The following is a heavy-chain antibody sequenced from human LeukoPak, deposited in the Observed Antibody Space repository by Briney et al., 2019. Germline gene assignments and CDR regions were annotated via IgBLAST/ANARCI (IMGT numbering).Heavy chain of an antibody. CDR2: ISSNGGST. J-gene: IGHJ4*02. D-gene: IGHD3-10*01. CDR1: GFTFSSYA. CDR3: ARVYYYGSGSYQYYFDY. V-gene: IGHV3-64*01. Sequence: GGSLRLSCAASGFTFSSYAMHWVRQAPGKGLEYVSAISSNGGSTYYANSVKGRFTISRDNSKNTLYLQMGSLRAEDMAVYYCARVYYYGSGSYQYYFDYWGQGTLVTVSS.